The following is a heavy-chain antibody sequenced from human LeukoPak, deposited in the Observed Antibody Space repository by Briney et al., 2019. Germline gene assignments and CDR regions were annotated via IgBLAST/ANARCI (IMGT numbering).Heavy chain of an antibody. J-gene: IGHJ4*02. CDR3: ASSVLSSGYYPAYYFDY. Sequence: ASVKVSCKASGYTFTSYGISWVRQAPGQGLEWMGWISAYNGNTNYAQKLQGRVTMTTDTSTSTAYMELRSLRSEDTAVYYCASSVLSSGYYPAYYFDYWGQGTLVTVSS. CDR2: ISAYNGNT. V-gene: IGHV1-18*01. CDR1: GYTFTSYG. D-gene: IGHD3-22*01.